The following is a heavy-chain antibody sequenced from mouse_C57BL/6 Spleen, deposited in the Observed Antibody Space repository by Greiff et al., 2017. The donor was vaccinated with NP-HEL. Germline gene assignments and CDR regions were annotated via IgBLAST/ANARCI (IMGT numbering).Heavy chain of an antibody. V-gene: IGHV7-3*01. CDR2: IRNKANGYTT. J-gene: IGHJ1*03. Sequence: EVKLMESGGGLVQPGGSLSLSCAASGFTFTDYYMSWVRQPPGKALEWLGFIRNKANGYTTEYSASVKGRFTISRDNSQSILYLQMNALRAEDSATYYCARYNYGSSSDVWGTGTTVTVSS. D-gene: IGHD1-1*01. CDR1: GFTFTDYY. CDR3: ARYNYGSSSDV.